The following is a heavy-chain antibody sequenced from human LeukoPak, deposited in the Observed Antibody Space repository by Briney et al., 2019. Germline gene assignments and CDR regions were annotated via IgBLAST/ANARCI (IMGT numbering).Heavy chain of an antibody. Sequence: SETLSLTCTVSGYSISSGYYWGWIRQPPGKGLEWIGSIYHSGSTYYNPSLKSRVTISVDTSKSQFSLKLSSVAAADTAVYYCARGRYPFDYWGQGTLVTVSS. CDR2: IYHSGST. CDR1: GYSISSGYY. V-gene: IGHV4-38-2*02. CDR3: ARGRYPFDY. D-gene: IGHD3-16*02. J-gene: IGHJ4*02.